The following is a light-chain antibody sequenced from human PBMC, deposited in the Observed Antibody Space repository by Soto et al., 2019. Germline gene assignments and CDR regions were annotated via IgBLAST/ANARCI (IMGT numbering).Light chain of an antibody. Sequence: QSALTQPASVSGPPGQSITISCTGTTNDINYDSVSWYQQHPGNAPKVVIYEVSDRPSGVSHRFSGSKSGSTATLSISGLQSEDEGFYFCSSQTTTGSWVFGGGTKLTVL. CDR3: SSQTTTGSWV. V-gene: IGLV2-14*01. CDR1: TNDINYDS. J-gene: IGLJ3*02. CDR2: EVS.